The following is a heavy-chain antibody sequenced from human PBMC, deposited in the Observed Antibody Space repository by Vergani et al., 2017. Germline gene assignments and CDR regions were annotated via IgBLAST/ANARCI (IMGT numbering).Heavy chain of an antibody. CDR2: IIPSLATT. D-gene: IGHD2-15*01. J-gene: IGHJ4*02. V-gene: IGHV1-69*11. Sequence: QVQLVPGAEVKKPGSSVKVSCKASGGTFSSYALNWVRQAPGQGLEWMGSIIPSLATTIYAQKFQGRVTITADESTSTAYMELSSLKSEDTAVFYCARATCSGGSCYRGFEYWGQGSLITVSS. CDR3: ARATCSGGSCYRGFEY. CDR1: GGTFSSYA.